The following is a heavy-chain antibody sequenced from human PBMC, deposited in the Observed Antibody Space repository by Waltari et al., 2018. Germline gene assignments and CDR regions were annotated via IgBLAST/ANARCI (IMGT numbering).Heavy chain of an antibody. Sequence: QVQLVQSGAEVKKPGASVKVSCKASGYTFTSYDINWVRQATGQGLEELGWMNPNSGKPGYAQKFPGRVTMSSNTSISTAYMERSSLRCEDTAVYYCARDDELDYRGQGALVTVSA. V-gene: IGHV1-8*02. D-gene: IGHD1-1*01. CDR2: MNPNSGKP. CDR3: ARDDELDY. J-gene: IGHJ4*02. CDR1: GYTFTSYD.